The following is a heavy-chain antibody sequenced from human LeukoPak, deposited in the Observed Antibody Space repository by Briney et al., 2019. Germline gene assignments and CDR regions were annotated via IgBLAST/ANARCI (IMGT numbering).Heavy chain of an antibody. V-gene: IGHV3-23*01. Sequence: TGGSLRLSCAASGFTLGNYAMSWVRQAPGKGLEWVSSMSSSGGSTYYADSVKGRFTLSRDNPKNTLYLQMNSLRAEDTAVYYCAKSSYYDTSGFYREYYFDYWGQGTLVTVSS. CDR2: MSSSGGST. J-gene: IGHJ4*02. D-gene: IGHD3-22*01. CDR3: AKSSYYDTSGFYREYYFDY. CDR1: GFTLGNYA.